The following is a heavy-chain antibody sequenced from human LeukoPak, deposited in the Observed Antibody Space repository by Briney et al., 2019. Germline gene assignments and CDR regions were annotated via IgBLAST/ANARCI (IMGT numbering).Heavy chain of an antibody. CDR3: ARGGYYGSGSYYYYYYYMDA. CDR2: ISSSGGTI. V-gene: IGHV3-11*01. Sequence: PGGSLRLSCAASGFTFSDYYMSWIRKAPGKGLEWVSYISSSGGTIYYADSVKGRFTISRDNAKNSLYLQMNSLRAGDTALYHCARGGYYGSGSYYYYYYYMDAWGKGTTVTISS. D-gene: IGHD3-10*01. J-gene: IGHJ6*03. CDR1: GFTFSDYY.